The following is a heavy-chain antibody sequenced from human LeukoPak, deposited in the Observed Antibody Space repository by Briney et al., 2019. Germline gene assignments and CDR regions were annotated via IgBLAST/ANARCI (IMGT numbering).Heavy chain of an antibody. J-gene: IGHJ5*02. CDR1: GFTFSDYY. CDR3: AKERSSSRPYNWFDP. CDR2: ISASGGGT. D-gene: IGHD6-13*01. V-gene: IGHV3-23*01. Sequence: GGPLRLSCAASGFTFSDYYMSWIRQAPGKGLEWVSGISASGGGTDYADSVKGRFTISRDNSKNTLYLQMNNLRAEDTAVYYCAKERSSSRPYNWFDPWGQGTLVTVSS.